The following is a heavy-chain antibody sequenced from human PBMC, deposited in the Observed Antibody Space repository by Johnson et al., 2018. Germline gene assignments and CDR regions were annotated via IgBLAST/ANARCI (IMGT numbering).Heavy chain of an antibody. D-gene: IGHD6-13*01. J-gene: IGHJ6*03. CDR3: ARASQQLVQNYYYYMDV. CDR1: GGSFSGYY. Sequence: QVQLQQWGAGLLKPSETLSLTCAVYGGSFSGYYWSWIRQPPGKGLEWIGEINHSGSTNYNRSLKSRVPISVDTSKNQFSLKLSPVTAADTAVYYCARASQQLVQNYYYYMDVWGKGTTVTVSS. CDR2: INHSGST. V-gene: IGHV4-34*01.